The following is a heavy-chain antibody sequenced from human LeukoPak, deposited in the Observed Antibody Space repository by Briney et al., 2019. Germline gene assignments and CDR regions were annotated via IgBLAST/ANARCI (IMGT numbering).Heavy chain of an antibody. D-gene: IGHD3-10*01. J-gene: IGHJ3*02. CDR2: IDPSDSYT. CDR1: GYSFTSYR. V-gene: IGHV5-10-1*01. Sequence: PGESLKISCKGSGYSFTSYRISWVRQMPGKGLEWMGRIDPSDSYTNYSPSFQGHVTISADKSISTAYLQWSSLKASDTAMYYCARHGRRITMVRGVIDAFDIWGQGTMVTVSS. CDR3: ARHGRRITMVRGVIDAFDI.